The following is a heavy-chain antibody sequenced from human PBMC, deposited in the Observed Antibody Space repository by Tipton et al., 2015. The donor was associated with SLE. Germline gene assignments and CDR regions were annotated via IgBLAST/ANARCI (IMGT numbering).Heavy chain of an antibody. D-gene: IGHD5-24*01. CDR3: GRARVGMGYVFDL. CDR2: INHSGNT. J-gene: IGHJ3*01. CDR1: GGSLSGNY. Sequence: TLSLTCAVYGGSLSGNYWTWIRQPPGKGLEWIGEINHSGNTHYNPSLKSRVTISVDTSKNQFSLRLYSVTAADTAVYYCGRARVGMGYVFDLWGQGTMVTVSS. V-gene: IGHV4-34*01.